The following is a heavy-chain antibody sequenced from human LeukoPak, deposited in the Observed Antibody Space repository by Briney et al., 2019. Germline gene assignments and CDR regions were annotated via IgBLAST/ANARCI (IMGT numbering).Heavy chain of an antibody. CDR3: ARVWYQYYYDSSGYAFDI. D-gene: IGHD3-22*01. CDR1: GFTFSSYW. J-gene: IGHJ3*02. CDR2: IKQDGSEK. V-gene: IGHV3-7*03. Sequence: GGSLRLSCAASGFTFSSYWMSWVRQAPGKGLEWVANIKQDGSEKYYVDSVEGRFTISRDNAKNSLYLQMNSLRAEDTAVYYCARVWYQYYYDSSGYAFDIWGQGTMVTVSS.